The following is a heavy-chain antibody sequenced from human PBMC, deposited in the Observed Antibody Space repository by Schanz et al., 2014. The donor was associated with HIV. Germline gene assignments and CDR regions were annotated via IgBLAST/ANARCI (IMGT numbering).Heavy chain of an antibody. Sequence: QVQLVQSGAEVKKPGSSVKVSCKPSGGTLTNYAISWGRQAPGQGLEWMGWISAYNANTKYAPKLQGRVTITADQSTSTAYMEVSSLRSDDTAVYYCASGRRSGIGWRMDVWGQGTTVSVSS. V-gene: IGHV1-69*01. CDR2: ISAYNANT. J-gene: IGHJ6*02. CDR1: GGTLTNYA. CDR3: ASGRRSGIGWRMDV. D-gene: IGHD6-19*01.